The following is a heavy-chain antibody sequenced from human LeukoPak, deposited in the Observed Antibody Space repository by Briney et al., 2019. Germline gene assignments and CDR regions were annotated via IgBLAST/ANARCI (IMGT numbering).Heavy chain of an antibody. D-gene: IGHD1-26*01. CDR2: IYYTGNT. V-gene: IGHV4-39*07. CDR3: ARRSGRIVGAAFDY. J-gene: IGHJ4*02. CDR1: GVSISSSNSY. Sequence: SETLSLTCTVSGVSISSSNSYWGWIRQPPGKGLEWIGSIYYTGNTYYNASLKSRVTISVDTSKNQFSLKLSSVTAADTAVYYCARRSGRIVGAAFDYWGQGTLVTVSS.